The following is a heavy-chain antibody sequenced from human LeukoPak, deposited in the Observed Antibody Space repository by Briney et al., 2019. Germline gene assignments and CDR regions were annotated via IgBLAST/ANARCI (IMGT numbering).Heavy chain of an antibody. Sequence: SQTLSLTCTVSGGSISSGDYYWSWIRPPPGKGLEGIRYIYYSGSTYYNPSLKSRVTISVDTSKNQFSLKLSSVTAADTAVYYCARAQPTVTSHDAFDIWGQGTMVTVSS. J-gene: IGHJ3*02. CDR3: ARAQPTVTSHDAFDI. D-gene: IGHD4-17*01. CDR2: IYYSGST. CDR1: GGSISSGDYY. V-gene: IGHV4-30-4*01.